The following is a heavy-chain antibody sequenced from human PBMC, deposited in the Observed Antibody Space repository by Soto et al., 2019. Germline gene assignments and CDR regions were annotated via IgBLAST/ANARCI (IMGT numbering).Heavy chain of an antibody. V-gene: IGHV1-3*01. CDR1: GYTFTSYA. CDR2: INAGNGNT. CDR3: ARDDSSYDSSGYYIY. D-gene: IGHD3-22*01. Sequence: ASVKVSCKASGYTFTSYAMHWVRQAPGQRLEWMGWINAGNGNTKYSQKFQGRVTITRDTSASTAYMELSSLRSEDTAVYYCARDDSSYDSSGYYIYWGQGTLVTVSS. J-gene: IGHJ4*02.